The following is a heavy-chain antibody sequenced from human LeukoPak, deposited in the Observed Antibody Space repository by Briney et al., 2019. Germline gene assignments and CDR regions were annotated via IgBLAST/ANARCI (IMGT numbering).Heavy chain of an antibody. V-gene: IGHV3-53*01. CDR2: IYNGDST. CDR3: AKEFLSGYSYGPFDY. Sequence: HPGGSLSLSCAVSGFTLSSNYMIWVRQAPGKGLEWVTVIYNGDSTYYADSVKGRITISRENSKNTLYFQMNNLRAEDTAVYYCAKEFLSGYSYGPFDYWGQGTLVTVSS. CDR1: GFTLSSNY. D-gene: IGHD5-18*01. J-gene: IGHJ4*02.